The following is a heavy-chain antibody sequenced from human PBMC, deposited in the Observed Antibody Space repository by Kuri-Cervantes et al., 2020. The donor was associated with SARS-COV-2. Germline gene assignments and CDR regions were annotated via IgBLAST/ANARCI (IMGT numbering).Heavy chain of an antibody. Sequence: GGSLRLSCAASGFTFSSYGMHWVRQAPGKGLEWVAVIWYDGSNKYYADSVKGRFTISRDNSKNTLYLQMNSPRAEDTAVYYCARCAFTDYSNYYYYYYYGMDVWGQGTTVTVSS. CDR3: ARCAFTDYSNYYYYYYYGMDV. V-gene: IGHV3-33*01. J-gene: IGHJ6*02. CDR1: GFTFSSYG. CDR2: IWYDGSNK. D-gene: IGHD4-11*01.